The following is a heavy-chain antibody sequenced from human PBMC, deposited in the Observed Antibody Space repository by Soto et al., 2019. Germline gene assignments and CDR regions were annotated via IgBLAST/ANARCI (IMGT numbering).Heavy chain of an antibody. V-gene: IGHV3-7*01. Sequence: GGSLRLSCAASGFTFSNYWMNWVRQAPGRGLEWVANIKQDGSEKYYVDSVKGRFTISRDNAKNSLYLQMNSLRAEDTAVYYCTRPPFSSYYYMDVWGKGTTVTVSS. J-gene: IGHJ6*03. CDR2: IKQDGSEK. CDR3: TRPPFSSYYYMDV. CDR1: GFTFSNYW.